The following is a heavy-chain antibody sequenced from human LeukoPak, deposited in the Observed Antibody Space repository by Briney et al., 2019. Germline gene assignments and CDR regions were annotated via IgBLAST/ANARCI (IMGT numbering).Heavy chain of an antibody. J-gene: IGHJ3*02. Sequence: PSETLSLTCTVSGGSISSYYWSWIRQPPGKGLEWIEYIYYSGSTNYNPSLKSRVTISVDTSKNQFSLKLSSVTAADTAVYYCARAPSHYDFWSGYLNAFDIWGQGTMVTVSS. D-gene: IGHD3-3*01. CDR1: GGSISSYY. CDR2: IYYSGST. V-gene: IGHV4-59*01. CDR3: ARAPSHYDFWSGYLNAFDI.